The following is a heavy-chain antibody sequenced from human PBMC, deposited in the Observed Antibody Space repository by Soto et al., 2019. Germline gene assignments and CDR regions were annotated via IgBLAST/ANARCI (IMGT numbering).Heavy chain of an antibody. CDR2: INHSGST. CDR1: GGSFSGYY. CDR3: ARRKGSPFYYYDGMDV. V-gene: IGHV4-34*01. Sequence: QVQLQQCSAGLLKPSETLSLTCSVYGGSFSGYYWCWIRQPPGKGLEWIGEINHSGSTNYNPSLKSRVTISVDSSKSQASLKLSSVPDEDTAVYYCARRKGSPFYYYDGMDVWGQGTTVTVSS. D-gene: IGHD3-10*01. J-gene: IGHJ6*02.